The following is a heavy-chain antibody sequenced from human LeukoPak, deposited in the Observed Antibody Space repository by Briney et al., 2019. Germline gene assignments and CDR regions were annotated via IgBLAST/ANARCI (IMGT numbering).Heavy chain of an antibody. CDR3: ARGYDFWSGSYHYYMDV. D-gene: IGHD3-3*01. Sequence: ASVKVSCKASGGTFSSYAISWVRQATGQGLEWMGWMTPNSGNTGYAQKFQGRVTITRNTSISTAYMELSSLRSEDTAVYYCARGYDFWSGSYHYYMDVWGKGSTVTVSS. J-gene: IGHJ6*03. V-gene: IGHV1-8*03. CDR1: GGTFSSYA. CDR2: MTPNSGNT.